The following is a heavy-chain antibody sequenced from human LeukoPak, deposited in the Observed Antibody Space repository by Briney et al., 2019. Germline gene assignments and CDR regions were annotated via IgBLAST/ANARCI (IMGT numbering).Heavy chain of an antibody. Sequence: SETLSLTCTVSGGSISSGSYYWSWIRQPAGKGLEWIVCIYTSGSTNYNPSLKSRVTISVDTSKNQFSLKLSSVTAADTAVYYCARFDPRARLGELSYPPDYWGQGTLVTVSS. J-gene: IGHJ4*02. D-gene: IGHD3-16*02. CDR3: ARFDPRARLGELSYPPDY. CDR2: IYTSGST. V-gene: IGHV4-61*02. CDR1: GGSISSGSYY.